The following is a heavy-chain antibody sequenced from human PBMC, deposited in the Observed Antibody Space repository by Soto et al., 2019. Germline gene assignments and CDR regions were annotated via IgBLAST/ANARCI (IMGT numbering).Heavy chain of an antibody. CDR1: GFTFGDYA. CDR2: IRSRGYGGTT. J-gene: IGHJ5*02. CDR3: AXAXVVVVAATYDP. V-gene: IGHV3-49*05. Sequence: EVQLVESGGGLVKPGRSLRLSCTASGFTFGDYAMSWFRQAPGKGXEXVGFIRSRGYGGTTEYAASVKGRFPISRDDSXXXXXXXXXXXXXXXXXXXXXAXAXVVVVAATYDPWGQGTLVTVSS. D-gene: IGHD2-15*01.